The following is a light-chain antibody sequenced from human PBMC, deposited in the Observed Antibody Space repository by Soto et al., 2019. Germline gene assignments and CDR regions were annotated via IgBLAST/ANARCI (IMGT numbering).Light chain of an antibody. J-gene: IGLJ2*01. CDR3: QSYDSSLGGYVV. Sequence: QSVLTQPPSVSGAPGQRVTISCTGSSSNIGAGYDVHWYQQLPGTAPKLLIYGNSNRPSGVPDRFSGSKSVTSAALDITGLQAEDEADYYCQSYDSSLGGYVVFGGGTKLAV. CDR1: SSNIGAGYD. V-gene: IGLV1-40*01. CDR2: GNS.